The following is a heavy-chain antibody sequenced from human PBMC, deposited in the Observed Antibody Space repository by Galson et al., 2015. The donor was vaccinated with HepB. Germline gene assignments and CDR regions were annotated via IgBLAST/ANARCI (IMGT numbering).Heavy chain of an antibody. Sequence: SLRLSCAASGFSFSNCGMHWVRQAPGKGLEWVAIIWYDGSNKYYADSVKGRFTISRDNSKNTLYLQMNSLRAEDTAVYYCARGDYGHNPSDYAGDGFDIWGQGTMVTVSS. J-gene: IGHJ3*02. CDR3: ARGDYGHNPSDYAGDGFDI. CDR1: GFSFSNCG. V-gene: IGHV3-33*01. CDR2: IWYDGSNK. D-gene: IGHD4-17*01.